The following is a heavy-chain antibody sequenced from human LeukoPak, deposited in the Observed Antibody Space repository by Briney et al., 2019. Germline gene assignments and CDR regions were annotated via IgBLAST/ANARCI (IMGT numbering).Heavy chain of an antibody. J-gene: IGHJ4*02. CDR2: INSGGTTT. CDR1: GFAFSTYN. V-gene: IGHV3-21*06. Sequence: PGGSLRLSCAACGFAFSTYNMNWARQAPGKGLEWVASINSGGTTTHYAFSVKGRFTISRDNAQNVLYLQMNGLRGDDAAVYYCLRGDSRDFWGQGTLVTVSS. CDR3: LRGDSRDF. D-gene: IGHD3-22*01.